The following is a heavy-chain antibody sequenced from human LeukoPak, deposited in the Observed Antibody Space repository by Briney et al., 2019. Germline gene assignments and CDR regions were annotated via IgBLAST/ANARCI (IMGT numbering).Heavy chain of an antibody. J-gene: IGHJ6*02. CDR1: GDSVSSISVA. V-gene: IGHV6-1*01. CDR2: TYYRSKWYY. Sequence: SQTLSLTCAISGDSVSSISVAWNWIRQSPSRGLEWLGRTYYRSKWYYEYAVSVKSRINISPDASKNQFSLQLTSVTPEDTAVYYCSLARSEYHYGMDVWGQGTTVTVSS. CDR3: SLARSEYHYGMDV.